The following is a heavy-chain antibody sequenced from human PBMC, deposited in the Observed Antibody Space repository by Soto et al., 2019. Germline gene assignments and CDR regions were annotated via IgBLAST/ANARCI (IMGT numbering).Heavy chain of an antibody. D-gene: IGHD6-13*01. CDR1: GYPLTSYA. J-gene: IGHJ4*02. V-gene: IGHV1-3*05. CDR3: ARDVAAADY. CDR2: INAGNGNT. Sequence: QVQLVQSGAEEKKPGASVKVSCKASGYPLTSYAMPWVRQATGQRLEWRGWINAGNGNTKYSQKFQSRVTITRDTSASTAYMELSSLRSEDTAVYYCARDVAAADYWGQVTLVTVSS.